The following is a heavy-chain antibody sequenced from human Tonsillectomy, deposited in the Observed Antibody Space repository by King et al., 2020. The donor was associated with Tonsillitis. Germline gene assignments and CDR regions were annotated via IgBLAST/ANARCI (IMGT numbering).Heavy chain of an antibody. V-gene: IGHV1-69*04. CDR3: ARGPYYYDSRGYFFVCYFDC. D-gene: IGHD3-22*01. CDR2: IIPILGVA. CDR1: GDTFNNYA. Sequence: QLVQSGAEVKKPGSSVKVSCKASGDTFNNYAITWMRQAPGQGLEWMGSIIPILGVANYAQKFQGRVTITADKSTNTAYMELSSLRSEDTAVYYCARGPYYYDSRGYFFVCYFDCWGQGALVTVSP. J-gene: IGHJ4*02.